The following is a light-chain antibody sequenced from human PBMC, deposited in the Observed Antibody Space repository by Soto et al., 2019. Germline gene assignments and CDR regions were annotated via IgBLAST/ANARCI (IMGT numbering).Light chain of an antibody. CDR2: YAS. V-gene: IGKV3-15*01. CDR1: QNLSRN. J-gene: IGKJ2*01. CDR3: QQYDKWPHT. Sequence: EMVMTQSPATLSVSPGERATLSCRASQNLSRNLAWYQQQPGQAPRLLIFYASTRATGIPARFSGSGSGTDFTRTISGLQSEDFAVYYCQQYDKWPHTFGQGTKLEIK.